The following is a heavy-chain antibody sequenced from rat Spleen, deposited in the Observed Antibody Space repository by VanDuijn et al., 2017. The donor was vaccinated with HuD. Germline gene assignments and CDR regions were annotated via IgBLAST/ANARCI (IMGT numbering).Heavy chain of an antibody. CDR2: ISTSGGST. Sequence: EVQLVESGGGLVQPGRSMKLSCAASGFTFSNYGMAWVRQAPTKGLEWVASISTSGGSTYYRDSVKGRFTISRDNAKSTLYLQMDSLRSEDTATYYCTTGLKYFDYWGQGVMVTVSS. D-gene: IGHD1-6*01. CDR3: TTGLKYFDY. V-gene: IGHV5-27*01. J-gene: IGHJ2*01. CDR1: GFTFSNYG.